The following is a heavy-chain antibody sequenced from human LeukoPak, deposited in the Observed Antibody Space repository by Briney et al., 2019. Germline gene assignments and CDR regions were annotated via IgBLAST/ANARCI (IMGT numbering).Heavy chain of an antibody. CDR2: IYYSGST. J-gene: IGHJ4*02. CDR3: ARLISGFGYASDY. Sequence: PSETLSLTCTVSGDSIITSGYYWGWIRQPPGKGLEWIGTIYYSGSTYYNPSLKSRLIISVDRSNNQFSLELSSVTAADTAVYYCARLISGFGYASDYWGPGALVTVSS. D-gene: IGHD2-2*01. CDR1: GDSIITSGYY. V-gene: IGHV4-39*01.